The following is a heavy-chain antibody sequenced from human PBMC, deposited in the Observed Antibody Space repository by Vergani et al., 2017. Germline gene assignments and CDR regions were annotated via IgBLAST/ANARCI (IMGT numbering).Heavy chain of an antibody. V-gene: IGHV4-39*01. D-gene: IGHD6-19*01. CDR3: ARHSTVEWLVKLGWIDP. J-gene: IGHJ5*02. CDR2: IYYSGST. Sequence: QLQLQESGPGLVKPSATLSLTCSVSGASLRSSNYYWGWIRQPPGKGLGWIASIYYSGSTYYNPSLKSRVTISVDTSKKQFSLKLSSVTAADAAVYFCARHSTVEWLVKLGWIDPWGQGILVTVSS. CDR1: GASLRSSNYY.